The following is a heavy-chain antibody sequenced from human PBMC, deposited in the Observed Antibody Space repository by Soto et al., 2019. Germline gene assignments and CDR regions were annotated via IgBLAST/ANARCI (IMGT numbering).Heavy chain of an antibody. V-gene: IGHV3-48*02. J-gene: IGHJ6*02. CDR1: GFTFSSYS. CDR2: ISSSSSTI. CDR3: ARDRSDYDSSGYYYYYYGMDV. Sequence: PGGSLRLSCAASGFTFSSYSMNWVRQAPGKGLEWVSYISSSSSTIYYADSVKGRFTISRDNAKNSLYLQMNSLRDEDTAVYYCARDRSDYDSSGYYYYYYGMDVWGQGTTVTVSS. D-gene: IGHD3-22*01.